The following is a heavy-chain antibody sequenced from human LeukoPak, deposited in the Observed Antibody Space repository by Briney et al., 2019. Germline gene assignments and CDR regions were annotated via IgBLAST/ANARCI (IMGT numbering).Heavy chain of an antibody. CDR2: INPSGNT. J-gene: IGHJ4*02. CDR1: GGSISSYF. CDR3: ARRHSGFDYGYFGY. Sequence: SETLSLTCTVSGGSISSYFWSWIRQPAGKGLEWIGRINPSGNTNYNPSMKSRVTMSVDRSKNQFSLKLDSVTAADTAVYYCARRHSGFDYGYFGYWGQGTLVTVSS. D-gene: IGHD5-12*01. V-gene: IGHV4-4*07.